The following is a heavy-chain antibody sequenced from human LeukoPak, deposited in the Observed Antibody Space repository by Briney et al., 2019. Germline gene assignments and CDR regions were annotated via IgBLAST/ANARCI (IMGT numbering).Heavy chain of an antibody. D-gene: IGHD2-2*02. CDR1: GFTFSSYS. J-gene: IGHJ4*02. V-gene: IGHV3-7*01. CDR2: IKQDGSEK. Sequence: PGGSLRLSCAASGFTFSSYSMNWVRQAPGKGLEWVANIKQDGSEKYYVDSVKGRFTISRDNAKNSLYLQMNSLRAEDTAVYYCARLTLGYCSSTSCYKESGFDYWGQGTLVTVSS. CDR3: ARLTLGYCSSTSCYKESGFDY.